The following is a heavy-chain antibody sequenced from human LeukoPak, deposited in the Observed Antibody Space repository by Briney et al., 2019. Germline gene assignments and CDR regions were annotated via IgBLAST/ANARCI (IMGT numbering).Heavy chain of an antibody. V-gene: IGHV1-2*02. D-gene: IGHD3-22*01. CDR1: GYTFTGNY. J-gene: IGHJ4*02. Sequence: ASVKVSCKASGYTFTGNYMHWVRQAPGQGLEWMGWINPDSGGTNYAQKFQGRVTMTRDTSISTAYMELSRLRSDDTAVYYCAREEGYYESSGYCVWGQGTLVTVSS. CDR3: AREEGYYESSGYCV. CDR2: INPDSGGT.